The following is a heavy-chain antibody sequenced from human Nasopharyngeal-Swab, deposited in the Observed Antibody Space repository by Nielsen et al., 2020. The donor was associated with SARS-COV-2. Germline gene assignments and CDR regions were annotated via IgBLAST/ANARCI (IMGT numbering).Heavy chain of an antibody. V-gene: IGHV4-59*01. D-gene: IGHD6-13*01. J-gene: IGHJ5*02. CDR2: VYYDGTT. CDR3: AKGSSWYAPFDP. Sequence: SETQSLTCSVSGDYISSYHWSWVRLPPRSGLEWIGYVYYDGTTKYNPSLKSRVTMSVDTSKNQFSLTLISVTAADTAVYYCAKGSSWYAPFDPWGQGTLVTVSS. CDR1: GDYISSYH.